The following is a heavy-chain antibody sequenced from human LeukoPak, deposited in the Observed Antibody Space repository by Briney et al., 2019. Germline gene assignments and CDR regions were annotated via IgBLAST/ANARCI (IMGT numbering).Heavy chain of an antibody. CDR3: ARDRLTSGSYFFDY. CDR1: AFIFSDYS. Sequence: GGSLRLSCAASAFIFSDYSMSWVRQAPGKGLEWISYISGRSSTIYYADSVRGRFTISRDNAKNSMYLQMNSLRAEDTAVYYCARDRLTSGSYFFDYWGQGTLVTVSS. V-gene: IGHV3-48*01. CDR2: ISGRSSTI. D-gene: IGHD1-26*01. J-gene: IGHJ4*02.